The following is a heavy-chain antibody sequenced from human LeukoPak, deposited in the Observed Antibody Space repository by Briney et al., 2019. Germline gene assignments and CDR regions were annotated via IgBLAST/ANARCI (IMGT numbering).Heavy chain of an antibody. CDR3: AREREMATFDAFDI. CDR1: GYTFTGYY. J-gene: IGHJ3*02. V-gene: IGHV1-2*04. CDR2: INPNSGGT. Sequence: ASVKVSCKASGYTFTGYYMYWVRQAPGQWLELMGWINPNSGGTNYAQKFQGWVTMTRDTSISTAYVELSRLRSDDTAVYYCAREREMATFDAFDIWGQGTMVTVSS. D-gene: IGHD5-24*01.